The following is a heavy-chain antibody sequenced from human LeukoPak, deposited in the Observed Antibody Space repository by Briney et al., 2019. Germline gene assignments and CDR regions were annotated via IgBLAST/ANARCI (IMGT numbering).Heavy chain of an antibody. CDR2: ISYDGSNK. V-gene: IGHV3-30*04. CDR1: GFTFSSYA. D-gene: IGHD3-10*01. J-gene: IGHJ4*02. Sequence: PGGSLRLSCAASGFTFSSYAMHWVRQAPGKGLEWVAVISYDGSNKYYADSVTGRYTISRDNSKNTLYLQMNSLRAEDTAVYYCARESALWGFGELLYRSYFDYWGQGTLVTVSS. CDR3: ARESALWGFGELLYRSYFDY.